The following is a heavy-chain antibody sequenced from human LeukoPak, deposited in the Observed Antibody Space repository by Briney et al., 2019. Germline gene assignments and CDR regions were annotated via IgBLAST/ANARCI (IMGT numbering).Heavy chain of an antibody. D-gene: IGHD6-13*01. CDR1: GFIFSSYS. V-gene: IGHV3-21*05. CDR3: ASSSGSSSWYPAAPDY. Sequence: GGSLRLSCAASGFIFSSYSMKWVRQAPGKGLEWVSYISSSSSYIYYADSVKGRFTISRDNAKNSLYLQMNSLRAEDTAVYYCASSSGSSSWYPAAPDYWGQGTLVTVSS. CDR2: ISSSSSYI. J-gene: IGHJ4*02.